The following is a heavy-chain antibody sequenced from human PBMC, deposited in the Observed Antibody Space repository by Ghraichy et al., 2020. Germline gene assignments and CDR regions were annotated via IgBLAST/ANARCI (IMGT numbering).Heavy chain of an antibody. Sequence: ASVKVSCKASGYTFTSYGVHWVRQAPGQRLEWMGWISADNGNTKYSQKFQGRVTITRDTSASTAYMELSSLRSEDTAVYYCARYESGGYYPNWGQGTLVTVSS. CDR1: GYTFTSYG. CDR3: ARYESGGYYPN. D-gene: IGHD3-22*01. V-gene: IGHV1-3*01. CDR2: ISADNGNT. J-gene: IGHJ4*02.